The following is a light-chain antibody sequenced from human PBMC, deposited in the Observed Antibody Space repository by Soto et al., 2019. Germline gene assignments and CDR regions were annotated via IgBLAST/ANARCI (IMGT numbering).Light chain of an antibody. CDR1: SSDVGSYNL. CDR3: FSYAGSSNV. J-gene: IGLJ2*01. V-gene: IGLV2-23*01. Sequence: QSALTQPASVSGSPGQSITISCTGTSSDVGSYNLVSWYQQHPGKAPKLMIYEGSKRPSGVSNRFSGSKSGNTASLTISGLQAEYEADYYCFSYAGSSNVFGGGTKLTVL. CDR2: EGS.